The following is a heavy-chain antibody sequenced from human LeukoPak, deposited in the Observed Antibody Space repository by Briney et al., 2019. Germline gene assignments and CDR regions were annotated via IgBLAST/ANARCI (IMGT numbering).Heavy chain of an antibody. CDR2: ILYDGSTQ. CDR1: GFTFSDAW. D-gene: IGHD2-2*01. Sequence: GGSLRLSCAASGFTFSDAWMSWVRQAPGKGLEWVAVILYDGSTQYYADSVRGRFTASRDNSKDTLYLQMNSLRVEDAAVYYCARVDCRSTSCSPFDYWGQGTLVTVSS. V-gene: IGHV3-30*03. J-gene: IGHJ4*02. CDR3: ARVDCRSTSCSPFDY.